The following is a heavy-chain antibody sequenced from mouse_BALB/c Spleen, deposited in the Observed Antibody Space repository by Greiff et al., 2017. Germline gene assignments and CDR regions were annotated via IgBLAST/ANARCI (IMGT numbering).Heavy chain of an antibody. J-gene: IGHJ2*01. CDR1: GFTFSSYA. Sequence: EVKVVESGGGLVKPGGSLKLSCAASGFTFSSYAMSWVRQTPEKRLEWVASISSGGSTYYPDSVKGRFTISRDNARNILYLQMSSLRSEDTAMYYCARGFYDYDAGFDYWGQGTTLTVSS. D-gene: IGHD2-4*01. CDR2: ISSGGST. V-gene: IGHV5-6-5*01. CDR3: ARGFYDYDAGFDY.